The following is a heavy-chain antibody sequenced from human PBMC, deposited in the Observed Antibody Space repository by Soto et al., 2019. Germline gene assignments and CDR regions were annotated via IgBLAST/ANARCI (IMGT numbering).Heavy chain of an antibody. J-gene: IGHJ4*02. CDR3: AIVFYCSDGSCYDTLFVD. CDR2: IWYDGSNK. CDR1: GFTFSSYG. Sequence: GGSLRLSCAASGFTFSSYGMHWVRQAPGKGLEWVAVIWYDGSNKYYADSVKGRFTISRDNAKNTLYLQMNNLRAEDTAVYYCAIVFYCSDGSCYDTLFVDWGQGALVTVSS. V-gene: IGHV3-33*03. D-gene: IGHD2-15*01.